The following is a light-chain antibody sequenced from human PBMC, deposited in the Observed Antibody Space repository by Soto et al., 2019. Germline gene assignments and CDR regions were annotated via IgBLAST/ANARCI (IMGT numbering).Light chain of an antibody. CDR2: AAS. CDR3: QKYNSAQNT. J-gene: IGKJ2*01. Sequence: DVQMTQSPSSLSASVGDRVTITCRASRDISSSLAWYQQKPGKVPKLLIYAASTLHAGVQSRFSGSGSGTFFTLTINSLQPEDVATYYCQKYNSAQNTFGRGTRLEIK. CDR1: RDISSS. V-gene: IGKV1-27*01.